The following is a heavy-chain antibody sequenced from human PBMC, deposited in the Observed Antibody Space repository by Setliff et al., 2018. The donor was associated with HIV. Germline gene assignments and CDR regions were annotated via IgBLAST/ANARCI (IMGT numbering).Heavy chain of an antibody. CDR1: GGSISGHY. CDR2: IYSSGST. D-gene: IGHD1-1*01. Sequence: SETLSLTCTVSGGSISGHYWSWIRQPPGRGLEWIGYIYSSGSTNFNPPLQSRVTISVDTSKNQFSLKLSSVTAADTAVYYCAKGYNWNNAYYGLDVWGQGTTVTVSS. CDR3: AKGYNWNNAYYGLDV. J-gene: IGHJ6*02. V-gene: IGHV4-59*11.